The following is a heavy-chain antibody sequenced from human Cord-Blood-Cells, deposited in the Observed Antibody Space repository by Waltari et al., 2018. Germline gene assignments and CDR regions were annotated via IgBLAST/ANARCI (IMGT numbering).Heavy chain of an antibody. V-gene: IGHV1-2*02. CDR3: ARGTIWGNWFDP. Sequence: QVQLVQSGAEVRKPGAPVKVPSKASGYTLPGYYMHRVRKAPGQGLGWMGWINPKSGGRNDAQRFQGRVTMTRETSISTAYMGRSRLRSDDTAVYYCARGTIWGNWFDPWGQGTLVTVSS. J-gene: IGHJ5*02. CDR1: GYTLPGYY. D-gene: IGHD7-27*01. CDR2: INPKSGGR.